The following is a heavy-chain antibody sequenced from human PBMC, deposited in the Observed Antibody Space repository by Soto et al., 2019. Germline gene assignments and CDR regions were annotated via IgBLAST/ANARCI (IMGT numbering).Heavy chain of an antibody. D-gene: IGHD3-10*01. CDR3: ARGPPRGYGSGSYSHDAFDI. CDR2: IYYSGST. V-gene: IGHV4-59*12. J-gene: IGHJ3*02. Sequence: SETLSLTCTVSGGSISNYYWSWIRQPPGKELEWIAYIYYSGSTYYNPSLKSRVTISVDTSKNQFSLKLSSVTAADTAVYYCARGPPRGYGSGSYSHDAFDIWGQGTMVTVSS. CDR1: GGSISNYY.